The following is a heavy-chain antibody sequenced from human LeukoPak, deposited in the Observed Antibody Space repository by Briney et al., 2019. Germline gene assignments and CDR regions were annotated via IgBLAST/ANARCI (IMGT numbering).Heavy chain of an antibody. J-gene: IGHJ3*02. V-gene: IGHV1-2*02. D-gene: IGHD1-1*01. CDR3: ARDGAAGTLDAFDI. Sequence: ASVKVSCKASGYNFTGYYMHWVRQAPGQGLEWMGWINPNSGGTNYAQKFQGRVTMTRDTSISTAYMELSRLRSDDTAVYYCARDGAAGTLDAFDIWGKGTMVTVSS. CDR2: INPNSGGT. CDR1: GYNFTGYY.